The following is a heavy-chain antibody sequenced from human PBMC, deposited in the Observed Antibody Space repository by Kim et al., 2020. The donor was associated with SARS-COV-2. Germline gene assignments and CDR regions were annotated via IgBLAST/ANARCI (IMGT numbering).Heavy chain of an antibody. CDR3: AKGWDQHNCNYLDAFEI. Sequence: GGSLRLSCAASGFTFSSYGMHWVRQAPGKGLEWVAVISYDGSNKYYADSVKGRFTISRDNSKNTLYLQMNSLKAEDTAVYYCAKGWDQHNCNYLDAFEI. CDR1: GFTFSSYG. CDR2: ISYDGSNK. D-gene: IGHD1-7*01. V-gene: IGHV3-30*18. J-gene: IGHJ3*02.